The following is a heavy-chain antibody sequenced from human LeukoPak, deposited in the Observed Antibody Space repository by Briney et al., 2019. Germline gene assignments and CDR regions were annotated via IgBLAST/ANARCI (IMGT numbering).Heavy chain of an antibody. Sequence: QPGGSLRLSCAASGFTFSSYAMSWVRQAPGKGLEWVSAISGSGGHTYYADSVKGRFTISRDNSRDTLYLQMNSLRAEDTAVYYCAKGYYDYVWGSYYFDYWGQGTLVTVSS. CDR3: AKGYYDYVWGSYYFDY. CDR2: ISGSGGHT. CDR1: GFTFSSYA. J-gene: IGHJ4*02. V-gene: IGHV3-23*01. D-gene: IGHD3-16*01.